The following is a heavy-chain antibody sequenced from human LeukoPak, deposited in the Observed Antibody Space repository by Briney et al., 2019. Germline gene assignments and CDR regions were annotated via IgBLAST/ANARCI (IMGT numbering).Heavy chain of an antibody. D-gene: IGHD2-21*02. J-gene: IGHJ3*01. Sequence: GGSLRLSCLASGFTFSNTWMNWVRQAPGKGLEWVARIRSKRDGGTTDYAAPVKGRFTISRDDSKNTMYLQMNSLKAEDTAVYYCARDWYYAFDFRGQGTMVTVSS. CDR2: IRSKRDGGTT. V-gene: IGHV3-15*07. CDR1: GFTFSNTW. CDR3: ARDWYYAFDF.